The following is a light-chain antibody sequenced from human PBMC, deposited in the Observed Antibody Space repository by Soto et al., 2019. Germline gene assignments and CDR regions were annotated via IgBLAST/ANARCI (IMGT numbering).Light chain of an antibody. CDR2: DAS. CDR1: QSVSIY. CDR3: QQHDILPIT. Sequence: EIVLTQSPVTLSLSPVERSTLSCRASQSVSIYLAWNQQKPGQAPRLLIYDASNRATGIPDRFSGAGSGTDFTLTISRLEPEDFALYYCQQHDILPITFGQGTRLEIK. J-gene: IGKJ5*01. V-gene: IGKV3-11*01.